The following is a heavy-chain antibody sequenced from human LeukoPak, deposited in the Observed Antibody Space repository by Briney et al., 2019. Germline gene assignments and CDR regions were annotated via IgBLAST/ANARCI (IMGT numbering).Heavy chain of an antibody. Sequence: PGGSLRLSCVASGFTFSSYEMNWVRQAPGKGLEWVSYISSSGSTIYYADSLKGRFTISRDNAKNSLHLQMNSLRAEDTAVYYCARGSELLYNWFDPWGQGTLVTVSA. J-gene: IGHJ5*02. CDR2: ISSSGSTI. CDR1: GFTFSSYE. V-gene: IGHV3-48*03. CDR3: ARGSELLYNWFDP. D-gene: IGHD2-15*01.